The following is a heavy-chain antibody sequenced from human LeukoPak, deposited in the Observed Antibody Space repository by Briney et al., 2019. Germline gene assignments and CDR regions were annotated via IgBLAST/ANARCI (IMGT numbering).Heavy chain of an antibody. V-gene: IGHV1-3*01. CDR3: ANWAGTPAGYFSGPLDY. D-gene: IGHD6-19*01. J-gene: IGHJ4*02. CDR2: INPGNGNT. Sequence: ASVKVSCMASGYTLTDHDIHWVRQAPGQRLEWMGWINPGNGNTKYSQKFQGRVTITRDTSASTAYMELSSLTSEDTAVYYCANWAGTPAGYFSGPLDYWGQGTLVTVSS. CDR1: GYTLTDHD.